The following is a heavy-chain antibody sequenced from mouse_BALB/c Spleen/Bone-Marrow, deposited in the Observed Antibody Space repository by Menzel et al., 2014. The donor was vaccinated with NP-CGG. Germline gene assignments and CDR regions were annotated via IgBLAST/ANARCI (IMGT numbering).Heavy chain of an antibody. CDR2: IDPANGNT. CDR3: ARYYYGSSLFAY. Sequence: VQLQQSGAELVKPGASVKLSCTASGFNIXGTYMYWVKQRPEQGLEWIGRIDPANGNTKYDPKFQDKATITADTSSNTAYLQLSSLTSEDTAVYYCARYYYGSSLFAYWGQGTLVTVSA. J-gene: IGHJ3*01. CDR1: GFNIXGTY. D-gene: IGHD1-1*01. V-gene: IGHV14-3*02.